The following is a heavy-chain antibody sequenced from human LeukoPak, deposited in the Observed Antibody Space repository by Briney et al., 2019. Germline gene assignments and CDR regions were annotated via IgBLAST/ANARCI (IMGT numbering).Heavy chain of an antibody. CDR3: AKGHSDYGTGFDL. D-gene: IGHD4-17*01. CDR1: GFTFSNYA. CDR2: ISGTGGST. Sequence: PGGSLRLSCAASGFTFSNYAMSWVRQAPGKGLESVSVISGTGGSTYYADSVKGRFTISRDNSRNTLYLQVNSLRAEDTTVYYCAKGHSDYGTGFDLWGRGTLVTVSS. V-gene: IGHV3-23*01. J-gene: IGHJ4*02.